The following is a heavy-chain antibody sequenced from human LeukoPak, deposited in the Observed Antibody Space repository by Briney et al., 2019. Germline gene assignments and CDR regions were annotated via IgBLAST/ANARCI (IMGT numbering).Heavy chain of an antibody. V-gene: IGHV3-33*01. D-gene: IGHD3-16*01. Sequence: GGSLRLTCAASGFSFSTYGMHWVRQAPGKGLEWVALIWNAGTNTYYADSVKGRFTISRDNSKNTLYLQMNSLRAEDTAVYYCAGDTPPGGDYYFDYWGQGTLVIVSS. CDR2: IWNAGTNT. CDR3: AGDTPPGGDYYFDY. J-gene: IGHJ4*02. CDR1: GFSFSTYG.